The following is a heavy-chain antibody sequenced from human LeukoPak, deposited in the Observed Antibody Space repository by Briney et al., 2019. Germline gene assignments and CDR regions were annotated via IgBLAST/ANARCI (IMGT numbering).Heavy chain of an antibody. J-gene: IGHJ4*02. CDR1: GLTFSNYD. CDR3: TKSIMGTAGLLDN. CDR2: ISGSDGST. D-gene: IGHD5-18*01. Sequence: PGGSLRLSCAASGLTFSNYDMSWVRQAPGKGLEWVSVISGSDGSTYYADSVKGRFTISRDISKNTLYLQMNSLRAEDTAVYYCTKSIMGTAGLLDNWGQGTLVTVSS. V-gene: IGHV3-23*01.